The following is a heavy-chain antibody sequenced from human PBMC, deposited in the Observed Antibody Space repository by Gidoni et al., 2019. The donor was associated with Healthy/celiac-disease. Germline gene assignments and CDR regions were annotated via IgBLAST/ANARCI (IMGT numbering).Heavy chain of an antibody. D-gene: IGHD2-2*01. Sequence: QLQLQESGPGLVKPSETLSLPCTVSGGSISSSSYYWGWIRQPPGKGLEWIGSIYYSGSTYYNPSLKSRVTISVDTSKNQFSLKLSSVTAADTAVYYCARHCYIVAVPAAIPDWFDPWGQGTLVTVSS. J-gene: IGHJ5*02. CDR3: ARHCYIVAVPAAIPDWFDP. V-gene: IGHV4-39*01. CDR1: GGSISSSSYY. CDR2: IYYSGST.